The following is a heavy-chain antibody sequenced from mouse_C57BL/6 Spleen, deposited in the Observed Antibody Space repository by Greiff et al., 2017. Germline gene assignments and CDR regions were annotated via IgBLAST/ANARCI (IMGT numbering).Heavy chain of an antibody. V-gene: IGHV1-80*01. CDR3: ARFYYDYDVDY. Sequence: QVQLQQSGAELVKPGASVKISCKASGYAFSSYWMNWVKQRPGKGLEWIGQIYPGDGDTNYNGKFTGKATLTADKSSSTAYMQLSSLTSEDAAVYFCARFYYDYDVDYWGQGTTLTVSS. CDR2: IYPGDGDT. J-gene: IGHJ2*01. D-gene: IGHD2-4*01. CDR1: GYAFSSYW.